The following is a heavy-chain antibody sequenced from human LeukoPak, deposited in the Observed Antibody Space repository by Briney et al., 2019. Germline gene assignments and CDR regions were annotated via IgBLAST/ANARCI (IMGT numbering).Heavy chain of an antibody. CDR1: GGSISSYC. J-gene: IGHJ6*02. D-gene: IGHD2-2*01. Sequence: PSETLSLTCTVSGGSISSYCWSWIRQPPGKGLEWIGYIYYSGSTNYNPSLKSRVTISVDTSKNQFSLKLSSVTAADTAVYYCNARAPPWDIVVVPAAMSGDYYGMDVWGQGTTVTVSS. CDR3: NARAPPWDIVVVPAAMSGDYYGMDV. V-gene: IGHV4-59*01. CDR2: IYYSGST.